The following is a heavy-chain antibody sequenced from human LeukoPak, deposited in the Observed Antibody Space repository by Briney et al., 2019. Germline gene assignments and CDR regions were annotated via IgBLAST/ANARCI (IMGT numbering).Heavy chain of an antibody. Sequence: GGSLRLSCAASGFTFSSYSMNWVRQAPGKGLDGVSFIRSSSSYIYYADSVKGRFTISRDNAKNSLYLQMHNLRAEDTAVYYCARPGIAVAGEFFDYWGQGTLVTVSS. D-gene: IGHD6-19*01. CDR3: ARPGIAVAGEFFDY. CDR1: GFTFSSYS. CDR2: IRSSSSYI. V-gene: IGHV3-21*01. J-gene: IGHJ4*02.